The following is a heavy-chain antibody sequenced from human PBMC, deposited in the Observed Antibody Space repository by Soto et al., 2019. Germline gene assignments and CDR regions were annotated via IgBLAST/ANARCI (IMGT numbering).Heavy chain of an antibody. D-gene: IGHD4-17*01. J-gene: IGHJ3*02. V-gene: IGHV1-69*13. CDR1: GGTFSSYS. CDR3: ARDVTGTSRAFDI. Sequence: GASVKVSCKASGGTFSSYSISWVRQAPGQGLEWMGGIIPIFGTANYAQKFQGRVTITADESTSTAYMELSSLRSEDTAVYYCARDVTGTSRAFDIWGQGIMVTVSS. CDR2: IIPIFGTA.